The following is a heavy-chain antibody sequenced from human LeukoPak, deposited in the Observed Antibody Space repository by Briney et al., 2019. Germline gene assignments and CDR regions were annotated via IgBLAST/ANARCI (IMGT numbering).Heavy chain of an antibody. CDR2: INPSGGST. CDR3: ARAGRDYGWGDHRDYWFDP. D-gene: IGHD4-17*01. Sequence: ASVKVSCKASGYTFTSYYMHWARQAPGQGLEWMGIINPSGGSTSYAQKFQGRVTITADESTSTAYMELSSLRSEDTAVYYCARAGRDYGWGDHRDYWFDPWGQGTLVTVSS. J-gene: IGHJ5*02. CDR1: GYTFTSYY. V-gene: IGHV1-46*01.